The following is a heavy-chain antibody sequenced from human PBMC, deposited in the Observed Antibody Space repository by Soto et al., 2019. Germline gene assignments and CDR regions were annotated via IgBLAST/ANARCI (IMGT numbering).Heavy chain of an antibody. CDR1: GDSISSVDHY. Sequence: PSQTLSLTCTVSGDSISSVDHYWSWIRHAPGKGLEWMGYIYHSVSTHYNPSLNSRLTISIDTSTNRLSLNLTSVTAADTAVYFCARLRWETENNWFDPWGQGALVTVSS. D-gene: IGHD1-26*01. CDR2: IYHSVST. CDR3: ARLRWETENNWFDP. J-gene: IGHJ5*02. V-gene: IGHV4-30-4*01.